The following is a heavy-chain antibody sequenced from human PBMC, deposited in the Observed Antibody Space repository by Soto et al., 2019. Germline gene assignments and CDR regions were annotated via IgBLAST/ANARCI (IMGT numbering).Heavy chain of an antibody. CDR2: IYSGGST. J-gene: IGHJ3*02. V-gene: IGHV3-66*01. CDR3: ARESRGQQDAFDI. Sequence: GGSLRLSCAASGFTVSSNYMSWVRQAPGKGLEWVSVIYSGGSTYYADSVKGRFTISRDNSKNTLYLQMNSLRAEDTAVYYCARESRGQQDAFDIWGQGTMGTVSS. D-gene: IGHD1-1*01. CDR1: GFTVSSNY.